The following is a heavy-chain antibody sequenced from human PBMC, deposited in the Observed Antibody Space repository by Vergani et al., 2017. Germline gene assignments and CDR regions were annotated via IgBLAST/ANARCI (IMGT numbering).Heavy chain of an antibody. J-gene: IGHJ6*03. V-gene: IGHV3-23*01. CDR3: AKDVEVVVAATKYDYYYYMDV. D-gene: IGHD2-15*01. Sequence: EVQLLESGGGLVQPGGSLRLSCAASGFTFSSYAMSWVRQAPGKGLEWVSAISGSGGSTYYADSVKGRFTISRDNSKNTLYLQMNSLRAEDTAVYYCAKDVEVVVAATKYDYYYYMDVWGKGTTVTVSS. CDR1: GFTFSSYA. CDR2: ISGSGGST.